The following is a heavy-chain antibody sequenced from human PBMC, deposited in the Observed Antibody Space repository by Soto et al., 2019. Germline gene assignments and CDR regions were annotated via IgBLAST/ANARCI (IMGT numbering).Heavy chain of an antibody. CDR3: ARQNQWNPPPTAFDS. CDR1: GFTFSSYG. CDR2: IWYDGSNK. Sequence: PGGSLRLSCAASGFTFSSYGMHWVRQAPGKGLEWVAVIWYDGSNKYYADSVKGRFTISRDNSKNTLYLQMNTLRAEDTAVYYCARQNQWNPPPTAFDSWRQGKMVTVSS. D-gene: IGHD1-1*01. V-gene: IGHV3-33*01. J-gene: IGHJ3*02.